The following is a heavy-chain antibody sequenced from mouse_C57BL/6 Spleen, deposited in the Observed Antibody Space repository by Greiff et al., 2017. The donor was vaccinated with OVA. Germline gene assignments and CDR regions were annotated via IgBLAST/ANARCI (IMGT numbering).Heavy chain of an antibody. V-gene: IGHV1-53*01. CDR1: GYTFTSFW. D-gene: IGHD3-2*02. J-gene: IGHJ3*01. CDR3: AIQTAQATWFAY. CDR2: INPSNGGT. Sequence: QVQLQQPGTELVKPGASVKLSCKASGYTFTSFWMHWVKQRPGQGLEWIGNINPSNGGTNYNEKFKSKATLTVDKSSSTAYMQLSSPTSEDSAVYYCAIQTAQATWFAYWGQGTLVTVSA.